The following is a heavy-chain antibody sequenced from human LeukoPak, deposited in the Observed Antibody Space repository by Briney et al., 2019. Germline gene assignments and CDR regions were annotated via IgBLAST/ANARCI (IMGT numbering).Heavy chain of an antibody. CDR2: FDPEDGET. J-gene: IGHJ6*02. CDR1: GYTLTELS. Sequence: ASVKVSCKVSGYTLTELSMHWVRQAPGKGLEWMGGFDPEDGETIYAQKFQGRATMTEDTSTDTAYMELSSLRSEDTAVYYCATDKRIAVAGTNYYYGMDVWGQGTTVTVSS. V-gene: IGHV1-24*01. CDR3: ATDKRIAVAGTNYYYGMDV. D-gene: IGHD6-19*01.